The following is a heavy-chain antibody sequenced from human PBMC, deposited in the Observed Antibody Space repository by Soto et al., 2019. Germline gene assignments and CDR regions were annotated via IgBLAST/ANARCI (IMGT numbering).Heavy chain of an antibody. V-gene: IGHV3-23*01. CDR3: AKISRTNYYDSSGYSDYFDY. Sequence: VGSLTLSCAASGFSFSSYAMSWVRQSPGKGLEWVAAISDSGGSTYYADSMKGLFTISRDNSNNTFYLQINSLRAEDTAVYYCAKISRTNYYDSSGYSDYFDYWGQGTLVTVSS. CDR2: ISDSGGST. D-gene: IGHD3-22*01. J-gene: IGHJ4*02. CDR1: GFSFSSYA.